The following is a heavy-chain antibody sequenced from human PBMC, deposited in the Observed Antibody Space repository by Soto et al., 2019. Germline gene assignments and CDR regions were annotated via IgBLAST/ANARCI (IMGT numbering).Heavy chain of an antibody. D-gene: IGHD4-17*01. CDR3: AKDLQSYGDYDYYCYGMDV. V-gene: IGHV3-30*18. CDR1: GFTFSTYG. Sequence: QVQQVESGGGEVQPGRSLTISCAASGFTFSTYGRHWVRQTPGKGLEWVAVISYDGTNKFYSDSVKGRFTISRDNFKNTLTLQMNSLRAGDTAVYSCAKDLQSYGDYDYYCYGMDVWGLGTRVTVSS. CDR2: ISYDGTNK. J-gene: IGHJ6*02.